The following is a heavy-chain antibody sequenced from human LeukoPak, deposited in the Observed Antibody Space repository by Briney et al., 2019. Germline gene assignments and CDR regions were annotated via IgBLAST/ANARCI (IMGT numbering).Heavy chain of an antibody. CDR2: INPNSGGT. CDR3: AKDLSSWVYNWFDP. D-gene: IGHD6-13*01. CDR1: GYTFTGYY. V-gene: IGHV1-2*02. Sequence: GASVKVSCKASGYTFTGYYMHWVRQAPGQGLEWMGWINPNSGGTNYAQKFQGRVTMTRDTSISTAYMELSRLRSDDTAVYYCAKDLSSWVYNWFDPWGQGTLVTVSS. J-gene: IGHJ5*02.